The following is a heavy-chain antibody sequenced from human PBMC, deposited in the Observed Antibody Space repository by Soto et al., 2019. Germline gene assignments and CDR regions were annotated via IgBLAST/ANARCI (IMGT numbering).Heavy chain of an antibody. J-gene: IGHJ3*02. V-gene: IGHV3-30-3*01. CDR2: ISYDGSNK. D-gene: IGHD3-10*01. CDR3: ARDLSSGVFGAFDI. CDR1: GFTFSSYA. Sequence: GGSLRLSCAASGFTFSSYAMHWVRQAPGKGLEWVAVISYDGSNKYYADSVKGRFTISRDNSKNTLYLQMNSLRPEDTAVYYCARDLSSGVFGAFDIWGQGTMVTVSS.